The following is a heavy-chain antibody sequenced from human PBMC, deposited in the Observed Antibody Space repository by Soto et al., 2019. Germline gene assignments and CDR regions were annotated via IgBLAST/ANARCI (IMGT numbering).Heavy chain of an antibody. Sequence: ASVKVSCKASGYTFTSYGISWVRQAPGQGLEWMGWISAYNGNTNYAQKLQGRVTMTTDTSTSTAYMELRSLRSDDTAVYYCARMPADYYDSSGYSDYWGHGTLVTVSS. V-gene: IGHV1-18*01. CDR1: GYTFTSYG. CDR3: ARMPADYYDSSGYSDY. D-gene: IGHD3-22*01. J-gene: IGHJ4*01. CDR2: ISAYNGNT.